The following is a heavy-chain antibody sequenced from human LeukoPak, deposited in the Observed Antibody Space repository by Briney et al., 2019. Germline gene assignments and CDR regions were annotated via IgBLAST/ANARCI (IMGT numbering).Heavy chain of an antibody. J-gene: IGHJ4*02. V-gene: IGHV3-30*02. CDR2: IRYDGSNK. D-gene: IGHD3-22*01. CDR1: GFTFSSYG. CDR3: ARDAGSKGGMIVV. Sequence: GGSLRLSCAASGFTFSSYGIHWVRQAPGKGLEWVAFIRYDGSNKYHADSVKGRFTISRDNSKNTLYLQMDSLRSEDTAVYYCARDAGSKGGMIVVWGQGTLVTVSS.